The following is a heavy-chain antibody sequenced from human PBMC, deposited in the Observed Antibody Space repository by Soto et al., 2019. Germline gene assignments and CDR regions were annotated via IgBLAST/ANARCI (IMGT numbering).Heavy chain of an antibody. J-gene: IGHJ3*02. V-gene: IGHV6-1*01. CDR3: ARAGAVTGRFDAFDI. Sequence: SQTLSLTCAISGDSVSSNSAAWNWIRQSPSRGLEWLGRTYYRSKWYNDYAVSVKSRITIDPDTYKNQFSLQLNSVTPEDTAVYYCARAGAVTGRFDAFDIWGQGTMVTVSS. CDR1: GDSVSSNSAA. CDR2: TYYRSKWYN. D-gene: IGHD1-20*01.